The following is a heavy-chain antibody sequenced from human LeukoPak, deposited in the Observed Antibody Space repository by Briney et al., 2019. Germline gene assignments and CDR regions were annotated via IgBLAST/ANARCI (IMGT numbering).Heavy chain of an antibody. Sequence: PGGSLRLSCAASGFTFSSYAMSWVRQAPGKGLEWVSYISSSGSTIYYADSVKGRFTISRDNSKNTLYLQMNSLRAEDTAVYYCARDYRYSSGWTVFDYWGQGTLVTVSS. CDR1: GFTFSSYA. J-gene: IGHJ4*02. V-gene: IGHV3-48*01. D-gene: IGHD6-19*01. CDR3: ARDYRYSSGWTVFDY. CDR2: ISSSGSTI.